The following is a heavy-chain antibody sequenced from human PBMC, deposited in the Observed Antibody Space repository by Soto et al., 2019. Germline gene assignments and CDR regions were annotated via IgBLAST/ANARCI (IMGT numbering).Heavy chain of an antibody. CDR1: GFTFSHYA. V-gene: IGHV3-30-3*01. D-gene: IGHD3-16*01. Sequence: QVQLVESGGGAVQPGRSLRLSCVASGFTFSHYAIHWVRQAPGKGLEWVAVISYDGDNKYYADSVKGRFTISRDNTKDTLNLQMNSLRTEDTAVYYCAKDDSAGGSYFYGMDVWGQGTTVTVSS. J-gene: IGHJ6*02. CDR2: ISYDGDNK. CDR3: AKDDSAGGSYFYGMDV.